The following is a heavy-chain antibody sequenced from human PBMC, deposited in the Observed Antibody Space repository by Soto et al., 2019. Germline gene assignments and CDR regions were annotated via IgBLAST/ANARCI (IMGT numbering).Heavy chain of an antibody. J-gene: IGHJ4*02. Sequence: GGSLRLSCAASGFTFSSYAMSWVRQAPGKGLEWVSSITSTGDGAYYADSVKGRFTVSRDNSKNTLYLQMNSLRAEDTAVYYCAKYYMVTRSPFDYWGQGTLVTVSS. V-gene: IGHV3-23*01. CDR3: AKYYMVTRSPFDY. D-gene: IGHD5-18*01. CDR2: ITSTGDGA. CDR1: GFTFSSYA.